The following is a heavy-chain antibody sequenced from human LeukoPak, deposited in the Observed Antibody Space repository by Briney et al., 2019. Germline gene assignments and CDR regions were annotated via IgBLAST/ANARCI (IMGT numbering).Heavy chain of an antibody. J-gene: IGHJ4*02. Sequence: MSSETLSLTCTVSGGSISSGSYYWSWIRQPAGKGLEWIGRIYTSGCTNYNPSLKSRVTISVDTSKNQFSLKLSSVTAADTAVYYCARDGRDYYDSSGYYEYWGQGTLVTVSS. V-gene: IGHV4-61*02. CDR1: GGSISSGSYY. CDR3: ARDGRDYYDSSGYYEY. CDR2: IYTSGCT. D-gene: IGHD3-22*01.